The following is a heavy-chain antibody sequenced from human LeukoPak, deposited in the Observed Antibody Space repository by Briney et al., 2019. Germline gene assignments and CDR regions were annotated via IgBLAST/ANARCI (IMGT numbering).Heavy chain of an antibody. V-gene: IGHV3-30*02. CDR3: AKDVHYDSSGYTIDY. CDR1: GFTFSSYG. CDR2: IRYDGSNK. Sequence: GGSLRLSCAASGFTFSSYGMHWVRQAPGKGLEWVAFIRYDGSNKYYADSVKGRFTISRDNSKNTLYLQMNSLRAEDTAVYYCAKDVHYDSSGYTIDYWGQGTLVTVSS. D-gene: IGHD3-22*01. J-gene: IGHJ4*02.